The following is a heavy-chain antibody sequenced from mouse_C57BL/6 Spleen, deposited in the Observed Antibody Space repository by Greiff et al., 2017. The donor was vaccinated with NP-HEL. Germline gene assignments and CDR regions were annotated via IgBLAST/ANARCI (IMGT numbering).Heavy chain of an antibody. CDR2: IYPGDGDT. V-gene: IGHV1-82*01. CDR3: ARPDGYGAMDY. CDR1: GYAFSSSW. J-gene: IGHJ4*01. D-gene: IGHD2-2*01. Sequence: VQLQQSGPELVKPGASVKISCKASGYAFSSSWMNWVKQRPGKGLEWIGRIYPGDGDTNYNGKFKGKATLTADKSSSTAYMQLSSLTSEDSAVYFCARPDGYGAMDYWGQGTSVTVSS.